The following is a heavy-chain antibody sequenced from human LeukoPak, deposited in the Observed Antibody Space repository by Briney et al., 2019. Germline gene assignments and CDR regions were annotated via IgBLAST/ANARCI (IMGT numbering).Heavy chain of an antibody. CDR3: ARQFTAGRNWFDP. J-gene: IGHJ5*02. CDR1: GGSISSYY. V-gene: IGHV4-59*08. Sequence: SETLSLTCTVSGGSISSYYWSWIRQPPGKGLEWIGYIYYSRSTNYNPSLKSRVTISVDTSKNQFSLKLSSVTAADTAVYYCARQFTAGRNWFDPWGQGTLVTVSS. CDR2: IYYSRST. D-gene: IGHD6-13*01.